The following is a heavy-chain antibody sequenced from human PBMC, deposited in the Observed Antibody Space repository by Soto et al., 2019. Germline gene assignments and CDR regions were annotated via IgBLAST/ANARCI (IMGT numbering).Heavy chain of an antibody. CDR3: ARGRVRGYDLSPNDAFDI. Sequence: QVQLQQWGAGLLKPSETLSLTCAVYGGSFSGYYWSWIRQPPGKGLEWIGEINHSGSTNYNPSLKSRVTISVDTSKNQFSLKLSSVTAADTAVYYCARGRVRGYDLSPNDAFDIWGQGTMVTVSS. CDR1: GGSFSGYY. CDR2: INHSGST. V-gene: IGHV4-34*01. D-gene: IGHD5-12*01. J-gene: IGHJ3*02.